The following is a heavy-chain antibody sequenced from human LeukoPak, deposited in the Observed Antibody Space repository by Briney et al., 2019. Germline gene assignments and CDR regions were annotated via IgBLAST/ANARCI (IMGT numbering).Heavy chain of an antibody. J-gene: IGHJ4*02. CDR2: IYYSGST. V-gene: IGHV4-31*03. D-gene: IGHD4-17*01. CDR1: GGSLSSGGYY. Sequence: SQTLSLTCTVSGGSLSSGGYYWSWLRQHPGTGLEWIGYIYYSGSTYYNPSLKSRVTISVDTSKNQFSLKLSSVTAADTAVYYCARDSDYGARSWGQGTLVTVSS. CDR3: ARDSDYGARS.